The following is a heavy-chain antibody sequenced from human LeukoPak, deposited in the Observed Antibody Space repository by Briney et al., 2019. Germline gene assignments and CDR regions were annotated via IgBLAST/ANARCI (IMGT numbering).Heavy chain of an antibody. CDR3: ARSRGITMIVAEDY. CDR1: GYTFTSYG. D-gene: IGHD3-22*01. V-gene: IGHV1-18*01. J-gene: IGHJ4*02. Sequence: APVKVSCKASGYTFTSYGISWVRQAPGQGLEWMGWISAYNGNTNYAQKLQGRVTMTTDTSTSTAYMELRSLRSDDTAVYYCARSRGITMIVAEDYWGQGTLVTVSS. CDR2: ISAYNGNT.